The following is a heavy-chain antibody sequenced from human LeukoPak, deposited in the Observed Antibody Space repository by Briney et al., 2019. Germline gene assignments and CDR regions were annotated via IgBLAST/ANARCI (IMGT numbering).Heavy chain of an antibody. J-gene: IGHJ4*02. Sequence: SQTLSLTCAVSGGSISSGGYSWSWIRQPPGKGLEWIGYIYHSGSTYYNPSLQSRVTISLDTSKNQFSLKLSSVTAADTAVYYCARASSTNYGSGNPLFDHWGQGTLVTVSS. CDR2: IYHSGST. CDR1: GGSISSGGYS. CDR3: ARASSTNYGSGNPLFDH. D-gene: IGHD2-2*01. V-gene: IGHV4-30-2*05.